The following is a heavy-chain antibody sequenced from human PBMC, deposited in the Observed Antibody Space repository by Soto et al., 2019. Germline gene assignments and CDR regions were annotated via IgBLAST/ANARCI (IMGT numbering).Heavy chain of an antibody. D-gene: IGHD6-6*01. Sequence: GGSLRLSCAASGFTFSSYAMSWVRQAPGKGLEWVSAISGSGGSTYYADSVKGRFTISRDNSKNTLYLQMNSLRAEDTAVYYCAKDPGSSSQYNWFDPWGQGTLVTVSS. V-gene: IGHV3-23*01. CDR1: GFTFSSYA. CDR3: AKDPGSSSQYNWFDP. CDR2: ISGSGGST. J-gene: IGHJ5*02.